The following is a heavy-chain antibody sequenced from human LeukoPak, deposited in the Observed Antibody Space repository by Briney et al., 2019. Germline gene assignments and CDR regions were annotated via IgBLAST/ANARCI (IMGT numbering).Heavy chain of an antibody. D-gene: IGHD3-10*01. CDR2: INPNSGGT. CDR1: GYTFTGYY. V-gene: IGHV1-2*04. J-gene: IGHJ6*02. CDR3: ARWAYGSGSYYNEGYYYYGMDV. Sequence: ASVKVSCKASGYTFTGYYMHWVRQAPGQGLEWRGWINPNSGGTNYAQKFQGWVTMTRDTSISTAYMELSRLRSDDTAVYYCARWAYGSGSYYNEGYYYYGMDVWGQGTTVTVSS.